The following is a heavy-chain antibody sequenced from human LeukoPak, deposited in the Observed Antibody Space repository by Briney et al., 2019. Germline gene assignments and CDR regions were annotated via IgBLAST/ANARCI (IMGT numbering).Heavy chain of an antibody. CDR1: GYTFTSYG. CDR2: ISAYNGNT. Sequence: ASVKVSCKASGYTFTSYGIRWVRQAPGQGLEWMGWISAYNGNTNYAQKLQGRVTMTTDTSTSTAYMELRSLRSDDTAVYYCARAVGYCSSTSCYMYYFDYWGQGTLVTVSS. D-gene: IGHD2-2*02. J-gene: IGHJ4*02. V-gene: IGHV1-18*01. CDR3: ARAVGYCSSTSCYMYYFDY.